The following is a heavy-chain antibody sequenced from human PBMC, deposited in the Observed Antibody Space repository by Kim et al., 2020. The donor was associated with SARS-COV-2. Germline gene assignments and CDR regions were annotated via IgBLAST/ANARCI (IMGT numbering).Heavy chain of an antibody. D-gene: IGHD3-22*01. CDR3: ARDYDSSGYYDI. CDR2: T. Sequence: TSSSPSLKSRLTVSVDTSKNQFSLKLSSVSAADTAVYYCARDYDSSGYYDIWGQGILVTVSS. J-gene: IGHJ4*02. V-gene: IGHV4-31*02.